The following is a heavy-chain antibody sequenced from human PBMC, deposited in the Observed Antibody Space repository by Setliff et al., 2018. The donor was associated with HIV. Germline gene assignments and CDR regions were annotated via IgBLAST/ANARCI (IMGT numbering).Heavy chain of an antibody. J-gene: IGHJ4*02. CDR2: ISSSSSTI. Sequence: GGSLRLSCAASGFIFSSYEMNWVRQAPGKGLEWVSYISSSSSTIYYADSVKGRFTISRDNAKNSLYLQMNSLRAEDTAVYYCAREGIAAAGSYSYGFGQIDYWGQGTLVTVSS. D-gene: IGHD6-13*01. CDR1: GFIFSSYE. CDR3: AREGIAAAGSYSYGFGQIDY. V-gene: IGHV3-48*01.